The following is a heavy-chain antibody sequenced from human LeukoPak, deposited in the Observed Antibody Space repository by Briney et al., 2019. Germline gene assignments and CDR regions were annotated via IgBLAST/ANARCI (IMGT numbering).Heavy chain of an antibody. D-gene: IGHD3-9*01. V-gene: IGHV1-46*01. CDR1: GYTFTSCY. CDR2: INPSGGST. Sequence: ASVKVSCKASGYTFTSCYMHWVRQAPGQGLEWMGIINPSGGSTSYAQKFQGRVTMTRDMSTSTVYMELSSLRSEDTAVYYCARGGGTYYDILTGYSYQLYQIDYWGQGTLVTVSS. J-gene: IGHJ4*02. CDR3: ARGGGTYYDILTGYSYQLYQIDY.